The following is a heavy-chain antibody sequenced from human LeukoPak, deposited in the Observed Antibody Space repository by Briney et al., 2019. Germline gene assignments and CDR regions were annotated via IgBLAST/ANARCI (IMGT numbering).Heavy chain of an antibody. D-gene: IGHD3-16*02. CDR1: GFTFSSYA. J-gene: IGHJ4*02. V-gene: IGHV3-23*01. CDR3: AKEGVGHSYGYYFDY. Sequence: GGSLRLSCAASGFTFSSYAMSWVRQAPGKGLEWVSVISGSGGSTYYADSVKGRFTISRDNSKNALYLHMNSLRAEDTAVYYCAKEGVGHSYGYYFDYWGQGTLVTVSS. CDR2: ISGSGGST.